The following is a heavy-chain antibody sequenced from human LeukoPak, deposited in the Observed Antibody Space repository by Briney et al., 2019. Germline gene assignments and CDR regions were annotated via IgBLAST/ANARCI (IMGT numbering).Heavy chain of an antibody. J-gene: IGHJ4*02. CDR3: ARVPAYGDLYYFDY. D-gene: IGHD4-17*01. CDR1: GFTLSSYA. Sequence: GGSLRLSCTVSGFTLSSYAMSWVRHAPGKGLEGVSGISWNSGSIVYADSVKGRLTISRDNAKNSLYVQMHSLRAEDTAVYYCARVPAYGDLYYFDYWGQGTLVTVSS. V-gene: IGHV3-9*01. CDR2: ISWNSGSI.